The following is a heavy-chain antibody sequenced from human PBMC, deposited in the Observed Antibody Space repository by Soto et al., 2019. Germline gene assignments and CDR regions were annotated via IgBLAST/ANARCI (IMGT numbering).Heavy chain of an antibody. V-gene: IGHV4-4*02. J-gene: IGHJ4*02. CDR3: ATSLNYDFWRDGGNHYYFDS. CDR1: GGSISASFR. CDR2: IYHGGST. D-gene: IGHD3-3*01. Sequence: SETLSLTCAVSGGSISASFRWNWVRQSRGKGPEWIGKIYHGGSTDYNPSLKNRVTISIDESKNQFSLRLSSVTAADTAFYYCATSLNYDFWRDGGNHYYFDSWGPGTLLTASS.